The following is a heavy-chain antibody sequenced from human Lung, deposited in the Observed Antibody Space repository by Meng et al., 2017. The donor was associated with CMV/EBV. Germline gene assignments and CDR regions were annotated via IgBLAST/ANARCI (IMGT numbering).Heavy chain of an antibody. Sequence: SETLSLXCDVPGGSTWGSKWWSWVRQSPGKGLEWRGEISHSGRTNYNPSLKRRVTISVDSSNNQFSLNLTSVTAADTALYCCGRGVHGDTHYYGMDVWGQGTTVTVSS. J-gene: IGHJ6*02. CDR3: GRGVHGDTHYYGMDV. V-gene: IGHV4-4*01. CDR2: ISHSGRT. CDR1: GGSTWGSKW. D-gene: IGHD4-17*01.